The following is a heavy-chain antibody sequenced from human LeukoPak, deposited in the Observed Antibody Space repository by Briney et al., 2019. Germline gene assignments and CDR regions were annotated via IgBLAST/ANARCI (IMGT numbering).Heavy chain of an antibody. CDR3: ARALAAAGEYFDY. Sequence: PSETLSLTCAVYGGSFSGYYWSWIRQPPGKGLEWIGEINHSGSTNYNPSLKSRVTISVDTSKNQLSLKLSSVTAADTAVYYCARALAAAGEYFDYWGQGTLVTVSS. D-gene: IGHD6-13*01. V-gene: IGHV4-34*01. CDR2: INHSGST. CDR1: GGSFSGYY. J-gene: IGHJ4*02.